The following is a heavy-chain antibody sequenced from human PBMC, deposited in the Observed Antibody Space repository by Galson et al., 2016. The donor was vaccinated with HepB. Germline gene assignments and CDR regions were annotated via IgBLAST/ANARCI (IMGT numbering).Heavy chain of an antibody. D-gene: IGHD1-26*01. Sequence: SVKVSCKASGYTFSHYGITRVRQAPGQGLEWMGWISVHNGNTNSAQKIQGRVTMTTDPVTSTAYMELRSLRSDDTAVYYCARGGGRGGSDYWGQGTLVTVTS. CDR3: ARGGGRGGSDY. CDR2: ISVHNGNT. CDR1: GYTFSHYG. J-gene: IGHJ4*02. V-gene: IGHV1-18*01.